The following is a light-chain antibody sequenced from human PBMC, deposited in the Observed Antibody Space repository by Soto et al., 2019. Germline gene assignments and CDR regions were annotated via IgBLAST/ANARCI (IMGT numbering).Light chain of an antibody. Sequence: AIQLTQSPSSLSAYVGDSVSITCRASPGISSALAWYQQKPGRAPKLLIYDASSLEGGVPSRFSGSRSGTDFTLTVSSLQPEDVATYNCQQFDDYPFTFGPGTNVDIK. CDR2: DAS. CDR3: QQFDDYPFT. V-gene: IGKV1D-13*01. CDR1: PGISSA. J-gene: IGKJ3*01.